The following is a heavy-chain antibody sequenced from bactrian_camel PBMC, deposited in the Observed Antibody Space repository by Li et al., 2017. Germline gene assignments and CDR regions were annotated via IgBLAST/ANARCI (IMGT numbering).Heavy chain of an antibody. Sequence: HVQLVESGGGLVQSGGSLRLTCATSNLSPFNAYYMSWIRQAPGKGLEWVSSVYSDGTNTYYADSVKGRFTISRDSAKNTVYLQMNSLKAEDTAVYYCVRDGPISSLGDYSLAYWGQGTQVTVS. CDR1: NLSPFNAYY. CDR2: VYSDGTNT. J-gene: IGHJ4*01. CDR3: VRDGPISSLGDYSLAY. V-gene: IGHV3-2*01. D-gene: IGHD4*01.